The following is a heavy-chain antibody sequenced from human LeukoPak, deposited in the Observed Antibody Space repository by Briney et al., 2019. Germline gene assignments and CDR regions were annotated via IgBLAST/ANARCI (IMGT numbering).Heavy chain of an antibody. Sequence: PGGSLRLSCAASGFIFSSYGMHWVRQAPGKGLEWVAFIRYDGIKKYYADSVKGRFTISRDNAKNSLYLQMNSLRAEDTALYYCAKDSTPIAVAGIDYWGQGTLVTVSS. CDR2: IRYDGIKK. V-gene: IGHV3-30*02. CDR3: AKDSTPIAVAGIDY. CDR1: GFIFSSYG. J-gene: IGHJ4*02. D-gene: IGHD6-19*01.